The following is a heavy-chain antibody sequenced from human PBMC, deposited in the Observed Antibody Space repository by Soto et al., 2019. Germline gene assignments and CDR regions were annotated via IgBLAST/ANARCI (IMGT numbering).Heavy chain of an antibody. CDR2: ISGSGGDT. CDR3: AKVLAPHDGMDV. D-gene: IGHD2-21*01. CDR1: GFTFSSSA. Sequence: GGSLRLSCAASGFTFSSSAMSWVRQAPGKGLEWVAAISGSGGDTYYADSMKGRFSISRDNSKDTLYLQMYSLRVEDTAVYHCAKVLAPHDGMDVWGQGTTVTVSS. V-gene: IGHV3-23*01. J-gene: IGHJ6*02.